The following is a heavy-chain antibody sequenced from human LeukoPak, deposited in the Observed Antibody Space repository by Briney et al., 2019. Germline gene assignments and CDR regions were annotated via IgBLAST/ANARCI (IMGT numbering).Heavy chain of an antibody. CDR2: ISSSSSHI. CDR3: ARRYCTSTNCYSFDY. J-gene: IGHJ4*02. Sequence: PGGSLRLSCAASGFTFSNYSMNWVRQAPGKGLEWVSSISSSSSHIFYADSVKGQFTISRDNAKSSLYLQMNSLRADDTALYYCARRYCTSTNCYSFDYWGQGTLVTASS. V-gene: IGHV3-21*01. CDR1: GFTFSNYS. D-gene: IGHD2-2*01.